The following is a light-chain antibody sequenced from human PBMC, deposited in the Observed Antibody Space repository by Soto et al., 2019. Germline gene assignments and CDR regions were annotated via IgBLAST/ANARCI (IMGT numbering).Light chain of an antibody. Sequence: DIQMTQSPSTLSASVGDRVTITCRASQTINTYLAWYQQKPGKAPKLLIFATSNLESGVPSRFSGSGSGTDFTLTISSLQPEDFATYYCQQTYSTPLTFGGGTKVEIK. J-gene: IGKJ4*01. CDR1: QTINTY. V-gene: IGKV1-5*03. CDR3: QQTYSTPLT. CDR2: ATS.